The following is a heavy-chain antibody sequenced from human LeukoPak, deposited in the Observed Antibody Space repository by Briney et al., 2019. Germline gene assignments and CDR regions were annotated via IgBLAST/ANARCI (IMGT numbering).Heavy chain of an antibody. Sequence: ASVKVSCKASGGTFSSYAISWVRQAPGQGLEWMGGIIPIFGTANYAQKFQGRVTITADKSTSTAYMELSSLRSEDTAVYYCATHRVPTIVVVVAATDYWGQGTLVTVSS. V-gene: IGHV1-69*06. J-gene: IGHJ4*02. D-gene: IGHD2-15*01. CDR2: IIPIFGTA. CDR3: ATHRVPTIVVVVAATDY. CDR1: GGTFSSYA.